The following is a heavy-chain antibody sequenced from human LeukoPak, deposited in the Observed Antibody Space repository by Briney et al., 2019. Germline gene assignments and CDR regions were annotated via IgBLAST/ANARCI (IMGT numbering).Heavy chain of an antibody. Sequence: KTSETLSLTCTVSGGSISSSSYYWGWIRQPPGKGLEWIGSIYYSGSTYYNPSLKSRVTISVDTSKNQFSLKLSSVTAADTAVYYCARHQSWRASSAFDIWGQGTMVTVSS. CDR1: GGSISSSSYY. V-gene: IGHV4-39*01. D-gene: IGHD1-26*01. CDR3: ARHQSWRASSAFDI. CDR2: IYYSGST. J-gene: IGHJ3*02.